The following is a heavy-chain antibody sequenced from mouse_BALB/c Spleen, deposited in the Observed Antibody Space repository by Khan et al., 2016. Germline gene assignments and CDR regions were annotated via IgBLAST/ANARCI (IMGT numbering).Heavy chain of an antibody. D-gene: IGHD1-1*01. J-gene: IGHJ4*01. Sequence: EVQLQESGPSLVKPSQTLSLTCSVTGDSITSGYWNWIRKFPGNKLEYMGYISYSGGTYNNPSLKSRISITRDTSKNQYYLQLNSVTTEDTGTYXCARYDGRSYVRGMDYWGQGLSVTVSS. CDR3: ARYDGRSYVRGMDY. CDR2: ISYSGGT. V-gene: IGHV3-8*02. CDR1: GDSITSGY.